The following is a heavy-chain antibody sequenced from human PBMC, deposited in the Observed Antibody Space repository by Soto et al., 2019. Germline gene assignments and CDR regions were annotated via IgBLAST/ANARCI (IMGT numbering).Heavy chain of an antibody. Sequence: PGGSLRLSCVASGLSFSRYAMSWVLQAPWKGLEWVSDIGDSGATTYYADSVKGRFTISRDNSKNTLYLQMNSLRAEDTAVYYCAKVAYGDSVDYWGQGTPVTVSS. J-gene: IGHJ4*02. D-gene: IGHD4-17*01. CDR1: GLSFSRYA. V-gene: IGHV3-23*01. CDR2: IGDSGATT. CDR3: AKVAYGDSVDY.